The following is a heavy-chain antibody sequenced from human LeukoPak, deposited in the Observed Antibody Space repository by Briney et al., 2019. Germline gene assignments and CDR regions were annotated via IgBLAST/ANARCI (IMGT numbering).Heavy chain of an antibody. J-gene: IGHJ4*02. CDR2: INPNTGNT. Sequence: ASVKVSCKATGYTFTGYDMYWVPQAPGQGLEWMGWINPNTGNTSYAQKFQGRVTMTRDTPINTAYMELSRLRSDDTAVYYCEREYCYDSSGYYSHHLDYWGQGTLVTVSS. V-gene: IGHV1-2*02. CDR1: GYTFTGYD. D-gene: IGHD3-22*01. CDR3: EREYCYDSSGYYSHHLDY.